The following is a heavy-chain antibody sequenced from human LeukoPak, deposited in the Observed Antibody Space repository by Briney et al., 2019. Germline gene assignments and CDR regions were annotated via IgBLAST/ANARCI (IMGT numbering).Heavy chain of an antibody. J-gene: IGHJ4*02. CDR3: ARVPNWSGRYYYGSGSYYVGYYFDY. CDR1: GGSSSGYY. D-gene: IGHD3-10*01. CDR2: INHSGST. V-gene: IGHV4-34*01. Sequence: PSETLSLTCAVYGGSSSGYYWSWIRQPPGKGLEWIEEINHSGSTNYNPSLKSRVTISVDTSKNQFSLKLSSVTAADTAVYYCARVPNWSGRYYYGSGSYYVGYYFDYWGQGTLVTVSS.